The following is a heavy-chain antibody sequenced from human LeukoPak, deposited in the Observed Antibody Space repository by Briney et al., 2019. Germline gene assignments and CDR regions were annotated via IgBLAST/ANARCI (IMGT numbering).Heavy chain of an antibody. CDR1: GGSINSYY. D-gene: IGHD6-25*01. J-gene: IGHJ4*02. CDR3: AEHDSSRLPLDY. Sequence: SETLSLTCTVSGGSINSYYWSWIRQPPGKGLEWIGYIYSSGSTNYNPSLKSRVTISVDTSKNQFSLKLTSVTAADTAVYYCAEHDSSRLPLDYWGQGTLVTVSS. CDR2: IYSSGST. V-gene: IGHV4-59*08.